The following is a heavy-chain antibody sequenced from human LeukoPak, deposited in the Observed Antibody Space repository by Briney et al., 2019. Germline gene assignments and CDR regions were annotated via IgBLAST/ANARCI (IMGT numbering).Heavy chain of an antibody. V-gene: IGHV3-23*01. Sequence: SGGSLRLSCAASGFTFSSYAMSWVRQAPGKGLEWVSAISGSGGSTYYADSVKGRFTISRDNSKNTLYLQMNSLRAEDTAVYYCAKPIAAAGNVDYWGQGTLVTVSS. CDR2: ISGSGGST. CDR3: AKPIAAAGNVDY. D-gene: IGHD6-13*01. CDR1: GFTFSSYA. J-gene: IGHJ4*02.